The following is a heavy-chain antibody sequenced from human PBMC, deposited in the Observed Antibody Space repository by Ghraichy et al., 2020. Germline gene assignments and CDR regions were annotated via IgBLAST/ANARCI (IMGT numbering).Heavy chain of an antibody. CDR1: GGSFSGYY. Sequence: ESLNISCAVYGGSFSGYYWSWIRQPPGKGLEWIGEINHSGSTNYNPSLKSRVTISVDTSKNQFSLKLSSVTAADTAVYYCARHGRASSSWYGGSSWFDPWGQGTLVTVSS. V-gene: IGHV4-34*01. D-gene: IGHD6-13*01. CDR3: ARHGRASSSWYGGSSWFDP. J-gene: IGHJ5*02. CDR2: INHSGST.